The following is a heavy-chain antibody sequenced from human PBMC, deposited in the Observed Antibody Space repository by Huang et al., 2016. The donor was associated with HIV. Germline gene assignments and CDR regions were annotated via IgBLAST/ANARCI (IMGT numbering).Heavy chain of an antibody. D-gene: IGHD6-25*01. CDR3: ASETGGNFDY. V-gene: IGHV4-30-2*01. J-gene: IGHJ4*02. CDR2: IYHSGST. CDR1: GGSISRGGYS. Sequence: QLQLQESGSGLVKPSQTLSLTCAVSGGSISRGGYSWSWIRQPPGKGLEWIGYIYHSGSTYYNPSLKSRVTISVDRSKNQFSLKLSSVTAADTAVYYCASETGGNFDYWGQGTLVTVSS.